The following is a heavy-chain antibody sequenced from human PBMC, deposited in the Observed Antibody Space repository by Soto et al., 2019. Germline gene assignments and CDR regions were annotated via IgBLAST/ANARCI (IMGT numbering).Heavy chain of an antibody. V-gene: IGHV1-69*13. CDR2: IIPICGTA. D-gene: IGHD6-13*01. J-gene: IGHJ5*02. Sequence: GASVKVSCKASGGTFSSYAISWVRQAPGQGLEWMGGIIPICGTANYAQKFQGRVTITADDSTSTAYMELSSLRSEDTAVYYCARDRNSTAAAGLTWLDPWGQGTLVTVYS. CDR1: GGTFSSYA. CDR3: ARDRNSTAAAGLTWLDP.